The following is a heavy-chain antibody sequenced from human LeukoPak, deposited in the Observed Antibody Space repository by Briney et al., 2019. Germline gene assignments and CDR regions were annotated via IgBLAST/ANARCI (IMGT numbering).Heavy chain of an antibody. CDR3: AREPTNRYDSSGYYGNFGY. CDR2: ISAYNGNT. J-gene: IGHJ4*02. V-gene: IGHV1-18*01. CDR1: GYTFTSYG. D-gene: IGHD3-22*01. Sequence: GASVKVSCKASGYTFTSYGISWVRQAPGQGLEWMGWISAYNGNTNYAQKLQGRVTVTTDTSTSTAYMELRSLRSDDTAVYYCAREPTNRYDSSGYYGNFGYRGQGTLVTVSS.